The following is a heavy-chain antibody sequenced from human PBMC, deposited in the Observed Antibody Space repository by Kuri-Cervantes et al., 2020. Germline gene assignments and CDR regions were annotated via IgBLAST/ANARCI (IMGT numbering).Heavy chain of an antibody. Sequence: SETLSLTCTVSGGPISSYYWSWIRQPPGKGLEWIGYIYHSGSTNYNPSLKSRVTISVDTSKNQFSLKLSSVTAADTAVYYCARDRLPALWGQGTLVTVSS. CDR2: IYHSGST. J-gene: IGHJ4*02. D-gene: IGHD2-2*01. V-gene: IGHV4-59*01. CDR1: GGPISSYY. CDR3: ARDRLPAL.